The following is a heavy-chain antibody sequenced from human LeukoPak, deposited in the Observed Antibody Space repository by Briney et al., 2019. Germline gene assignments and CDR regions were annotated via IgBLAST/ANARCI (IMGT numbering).Heavy chain of an antibody. Sequence: SETLSFTCAVYGGSFSGYYWSWIRQPPGKGLEWIGKINHSGSTNYNPSLKSRVTISVDTSTNQFSLKLSSVTAADTAVYYCARSLYYDSSGYYWFFDYWGQGTLVTVSS. CDR1: GGSFSGYY. J-gene: IGHJ4*02. V-gene: IGHV4-34*01. CDR2: INHSGST. CDR3: ARSLYYDSSGYYWFFDY. D-gene: IGHD3-22*01.